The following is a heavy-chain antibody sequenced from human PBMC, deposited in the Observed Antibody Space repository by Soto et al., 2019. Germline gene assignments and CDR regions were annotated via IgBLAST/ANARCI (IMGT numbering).Heavy chain of an antibody. V-gene: IGHV1-46*01. CDR1: GYIFINYY. Sequence: QVHLVQSGAEVKKPGASVKVSCKASGYIFINYYIHWVRQAPGQGLEWIGIINPTGGSTNYAQKFRGGVTMARDTSRSTVDMDLSSLRSDDTALYYGARDLAAADYWGQGTLVTVSS. CDR3: ARDLAAADY. D-gene: IGHD6-13*01. CDR2: INPTGGST. J-gene: IGHJ4*02.